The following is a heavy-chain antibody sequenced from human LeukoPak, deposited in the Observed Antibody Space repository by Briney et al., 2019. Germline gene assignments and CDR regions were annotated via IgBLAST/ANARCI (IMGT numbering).Heavy chain of an antibody. CDR2: MNPNSGNT. Sequence: ASVKASCKASGYTFTSYDINWVRQATGQGLEWMGWMNPNSGNTGYAQKFQGRVTMTRNTSISTAYMELSSLRSEDTAVYYCARAKRFSSGWYYFDYWGQGTLVTVSS. D-gene: IGHD6-19*01. CDR3: ARAKRFSSGWYYFDY. V-gene: IGHV1-8*01. J-gene: IGHJ4*02. CDR1: GYTFTSYD.